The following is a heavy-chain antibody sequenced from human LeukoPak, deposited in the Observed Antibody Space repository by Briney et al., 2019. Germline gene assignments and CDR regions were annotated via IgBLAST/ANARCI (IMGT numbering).Heavy chain of an antibody. D-gene: IGHD2-2*01. Sequence: ASVKVSCKASGGTFSSYAISWVRQAPGQGLEWMGGIIPIFGTANYARKFQGRVTITADESTSTAYMELSSLRSEDTAVYYCARGQAAKPNYYYMDVWGKGTTVTVSS. CDR3: ARGQAAKPNYYYMDV. J-gene: IGHJ6*03. CDR1: GGTFSSYA. CDR2: IIPIFGTA. V-gene: IGHV1-69*01.